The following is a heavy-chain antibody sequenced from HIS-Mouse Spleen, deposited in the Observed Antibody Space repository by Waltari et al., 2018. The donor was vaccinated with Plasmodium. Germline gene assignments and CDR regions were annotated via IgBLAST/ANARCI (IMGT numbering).Heavy chain of an antibody. V-gene: IGHV2-70*15. CDR2: IDWDDDK. D-gene: IGHD6-6*01. CDR3: ARHKKRGQLVRGYFDY. CDR1: GFSLSTSGMC. J-gene: IGHJ4*02. Sequence: QVTLRESGPALVKPTQTLTLTCTFSGFSLSTSGMCVSWIRQPPGKALEWLASIDWDDDKYYSTSLKTRLTSSKDTSKNQVVLTMTNMDPVDTATYYCARHKKRGQLVRGYFDYWGQGTLVTVSS.